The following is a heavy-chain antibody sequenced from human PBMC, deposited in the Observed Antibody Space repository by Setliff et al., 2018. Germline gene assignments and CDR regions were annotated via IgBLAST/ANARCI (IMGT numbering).Heavy chain of an antibody. Sequence: SLPCAVSGYSISSGYYWGWIRQPPGKGLEWIGSIYHSGSTYYNPSLKSRVTISVDTSKNQFSLKLSSVTAADTAVYYCARHVYGSGSYYNWFDPWGQGTLVTVSS. CDR2: IYHSGST. D-gene: IGHD3-10*01. V-gene: IGHV4-38-2*01. CDR1: GYSISSGYY. J-gene: IGHJ5*02. CDR3: ARHVYGSGSYYNWFDP.